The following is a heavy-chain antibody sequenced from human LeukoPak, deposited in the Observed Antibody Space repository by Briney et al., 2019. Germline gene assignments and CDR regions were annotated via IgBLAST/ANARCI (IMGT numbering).Heavy chain of an antibody. D-gene: IGHD6-13*01. CDR2: IYPDDSDT. Sequence: GESLKISCKSSGYSFTSYWIAWVRQMPGKGLEWMGIIYPDDSDTRYSPSFQGQVTISADKSISTAYLQWSSLKASDTATYYCARQLIAAGPDYWGQGTLVTVSS. CDR1: GYSFTSYW. CDR3: ARQLIAAGPDY. V-gene: IGHV5-51*01. J-gene: IGHJ4*02.